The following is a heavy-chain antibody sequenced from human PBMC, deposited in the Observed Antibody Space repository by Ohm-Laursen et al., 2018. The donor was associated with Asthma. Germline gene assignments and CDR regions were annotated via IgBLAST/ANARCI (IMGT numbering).Heavy chain of an antibody. CDR1: GFTFSSYA. CDR3: AKDTPGIAVAGTPFDY. J-gene: IGHJ4*02. D-gene: IGHD6-19*01. CDR2: ISGSGGST. V-gene: IGHV3-23*01. Sequence: SLRLSCTASGFTFSSYAMSWVRQAPGKGLEWVSAISGSGGSTYYADSVKGRFTISRDNSKNTLYLQMNSLRAEDTAVYYCAKDTPGIAVAGTPFDYWGQGTLVTVSS.